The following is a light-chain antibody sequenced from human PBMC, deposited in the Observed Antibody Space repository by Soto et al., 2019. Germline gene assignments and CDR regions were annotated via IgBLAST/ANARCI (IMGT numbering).Light chain of an antibody. CDR2: SGN. V-gene: IGLV1-44*01. CDR1: SSNVGSYT. CDR3: AAWDDSLTGVV. J-gene: IGLJ2*01. Sequence: QSVLTQPPSASGTPGQRVTISCSGSSSNVGSYTVYWYQQLPGTAPKVLIYSGNRRPSGVPARFSGSKSGTSASLAISGLQSEDEADYSCAAWDDSLTGVVFGGGTQLTVL.